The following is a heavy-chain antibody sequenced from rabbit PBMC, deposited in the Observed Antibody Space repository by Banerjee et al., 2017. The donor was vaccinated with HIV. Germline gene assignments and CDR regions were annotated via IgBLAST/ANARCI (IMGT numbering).Heavy chain of an antibody. V-gene: IGHV1S40*01. CDR3: ARDLPISGGYSFDL. D-gene: IGHD1-1*01. CDR1: GFSFSSSYY. Sequence: QSLEESGGGLVQPEGSLTLTCTASGFSFSSSYYMCWVRQAPGKGLEWIACIYAGSSGSTYYASWAKGRFTISKTSSTTVTLQMTSLTAADTATYFCARDLPISGGYSFDLWGQGTLVTVS. J-gene: IGHJ4*01. CDR2: IYAGSSGST.